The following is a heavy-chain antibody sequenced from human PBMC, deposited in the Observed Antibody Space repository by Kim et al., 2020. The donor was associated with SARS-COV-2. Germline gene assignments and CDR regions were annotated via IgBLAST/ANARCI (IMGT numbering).Heavy chain of an antibody. V-gene: IGHV5-51*01. J-gene: IGHJ6*02. D-gene: IGHD6-13*01. CDR1: GYSFTSYW. CDR2: IYPGDSDT. Sequence: GESLKISCKGSGYSFTSYWIGWVRQMPGKGLEWMGIIYPGDSDTRYSPSFQGQVTISADKSISTAYLQWSSLKASDTAMYYCARQGNGAAAGLGYYYYYYGRDVWGQGTTVTVSS. CDR3: ARQGNGAAAGLGYYYYYYGRDV.